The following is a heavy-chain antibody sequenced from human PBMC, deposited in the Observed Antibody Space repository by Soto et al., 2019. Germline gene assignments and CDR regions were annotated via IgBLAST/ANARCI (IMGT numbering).Heavy chain of an antibody. V-gene: IGHV4-39*01. D-gene: IGHD3-10*01. CDR3: ARHGYYYGSGSYYNPLDY. CDR1: GCSISSSSYY. J-gene: IGHJ4*02. Sequence: PSETLSLTCTVSGCSISSSSYYWGWLRQPQGKGLEWIGSIYYSGSTYYDPSLKSRVTISVDTSKNQFSLKLSSVTAADTAVYYCARHGYYYGSGSYYNPLDYWGQATLVTVS. CDR2: IYYSGST.